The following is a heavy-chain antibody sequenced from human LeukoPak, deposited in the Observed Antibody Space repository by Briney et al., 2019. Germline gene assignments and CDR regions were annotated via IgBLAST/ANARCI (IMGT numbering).Heavy chain of an antibody. V-gene: IGHV1-18*01. Sequence: ASVKVSCKASGYTFTSYDINWVRQAPGQGLEWMGWISAYNGNTNYAQKLQGRVTMTTDTSTSTAYMELRSLRSDDTAVYYCARDRPYGNGENGMDVWGQGTTVTVSS. CDR2: ISAYNGNT. CDR1: GYTFTSYD. D-gene: IGHD4-11*01. J-gene: IGHJ6*02. CDR3: ARDRPYGNGENGMDV.